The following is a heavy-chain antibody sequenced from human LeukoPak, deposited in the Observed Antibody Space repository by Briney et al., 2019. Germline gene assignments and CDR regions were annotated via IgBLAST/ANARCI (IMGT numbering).Heavy chain of an antibody. V-gene: IGHV1-2*02. D-gene: IGHD3-22*01. CDR1: GYTFTGYY. J-gene: IGHJ3*02. Sequence: GASVKVSCKASGYTFTGYYMHWVRQAPGQGLEWMGWINPNSGGTNYAQKFQGRVTMTRDTSISTAYMELSRLRSDDTAVYYCAKAYYYDSSGYYRPRGAFDIWGQGTMVTVSS. CDR2: INPNSGGT. CDR3: AKAYYYDSSGYYRPRGAFDI.